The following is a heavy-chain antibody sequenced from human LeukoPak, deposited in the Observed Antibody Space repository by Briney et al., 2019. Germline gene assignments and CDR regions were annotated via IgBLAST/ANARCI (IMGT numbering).Heavy chain of an antibody. V-gene: IGHV3-7*01. CDR2: IKQDGSET. Sequence: GGSLRLSCAASGFTFRSNWMSWVRQAPGKGLEWVANIKQDGSETNYVESVKGRFTISRDNAKNSLYLQMNSLRAEDTAVYYCAREAMATSDFDYWGQGTLVTVSS. D-gene: IGHD5-24*01. CDR3: AREAMATSDFDY. J-gene: IGHJ4*02. CDR1: GFTFRSNW.